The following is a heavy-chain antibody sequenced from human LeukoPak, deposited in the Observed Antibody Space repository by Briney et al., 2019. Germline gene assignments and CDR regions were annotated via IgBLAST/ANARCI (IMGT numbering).Heavy chain of an antibody. CDR1: GYTFTGYY. D-gene: IGHD4-23*01. CDR2: VNPNSGGT. CDR3: ARDWDGGNGLTAFDI. J-gene: IGHJ3*02. V-gene: IGHV1-2*02. Sequence: PRASVKVSCKASGYTFTGYYMHWVRQAPGQGLEWMGWVNPNSGGTNYAQKFQGRVTMTRDTSISTAYMELSRLRSDDTAVYYCARDWDGGNGLTAFDIWGQGTMVTVSS.